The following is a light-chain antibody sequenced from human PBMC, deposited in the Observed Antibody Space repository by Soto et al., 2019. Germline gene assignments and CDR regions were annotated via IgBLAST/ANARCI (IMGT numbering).Light chain of an antibody. CDR2: AAS. J-gene: IGKJ3*01. V-gene: IGKV1-27*01. CDR1: QGISNY. Sequence: DIQMTQSPSSLSASVGDRVAITCRASQGISNYLAWYQQKPGKVPKLLIYAASTLQSGVPSRFSGSGSGTECTFTMSSLDAADFANYFCQQYNCPRFTFG. CDR3: QQYNCPRFT.